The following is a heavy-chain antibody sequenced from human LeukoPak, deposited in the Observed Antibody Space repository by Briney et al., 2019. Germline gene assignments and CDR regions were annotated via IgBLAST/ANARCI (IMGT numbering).Heavy chain of an antibody. CDR1: GFTFSSYA. J-gene: IGHJ3*02. D-gene: IGHD5-12*01. CDR3: AKAPQWLRNAFDI. CDR2: ISGSGGST. Sequence: GGSLRLSCAASGFTFSSYAMSWVRQAPGKALEWVSAISGSGGSTYYADSVKGRFTISRDNSKNTLYLQMNSLRAKDTAVYYCAKAPQWLRNAFDIWGQGTMVTVSS. V-gene: IGHV3-23*01.